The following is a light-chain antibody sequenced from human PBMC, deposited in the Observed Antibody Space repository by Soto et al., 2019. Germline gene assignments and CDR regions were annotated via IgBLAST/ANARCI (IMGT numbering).Light chain of an antibody. CDR1: SSDIGYYNL. Sequence: QTVLTQPASVSGSPGQSITISCSGSSSDIGYYNLDSWYQLRPGAHPKLIVYETNQQPTGGSTRISDSKSCNTASLTSSGLQAEDDADYFCCSYAGKSFPCDVFGTAPKVNV. CDR3: CSYAGKSFPCDV. V-gene: IGLV2-23*01. J-gene: IGLJ1*01. CDR2: ETN.